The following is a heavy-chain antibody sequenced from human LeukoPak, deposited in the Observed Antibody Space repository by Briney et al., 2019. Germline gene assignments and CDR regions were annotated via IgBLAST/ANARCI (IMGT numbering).Heavy chain of an antibody. V-gene: IGHV1-2*02. CDR2: INPNSGGT. CDR3: AISITMVRGVMFDY. D-gene: IGHD3-10*01. J-gene: IGHJ4*02. CDR1: GYTFTGYY. Sequence: EASVKVSCKASGYTFTGYYMHWVRQAPGQGLEWMGWINPNSGGTNYAQKFQGRVTMTRDTSISTAYMELSRLRSDDTAVYYCAISITMVRGVMFDYWGQGTLVTVSS.